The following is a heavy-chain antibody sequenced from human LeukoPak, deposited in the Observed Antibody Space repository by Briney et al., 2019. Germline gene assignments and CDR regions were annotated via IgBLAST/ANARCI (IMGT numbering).Heavy chain of an antibody. Sequence: GGSLRLSCAASKFTFSTYSMNWVRQAPGKGLEWVSYISTGGSPIYYADSVKGRFTISRDNAKNSLYLQMSSLRAVDTAVYYCAQTSGYWGQGTLVTVSS. CDR1: KFTFSTYS. V-gene: IGHV3-48*01. CDR3: AQTSGY. CDR2: ISTGGSPI. J-gene: IGHJ4*02.